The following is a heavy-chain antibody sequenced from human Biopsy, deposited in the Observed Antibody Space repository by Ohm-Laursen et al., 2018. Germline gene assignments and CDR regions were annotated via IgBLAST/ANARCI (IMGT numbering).Heavy chain of an antibody. V-gene: IGHV1-69*05. CDR1: GGTFSNYG. CDR2: NIPILGTG. Sequence: RISCKAPGGTFSNYGLNWVRQAPRQGLEGLGGNIPILGTGNYAPKFQDRVTVATDTSTSTATMELRSLRSDDTAVYYCATKLSGYFHHWGQGTLVIVSS. CDR3: ATKLSGYFHH. D-gene: IGHD2-15*01. J-gene: IGHJ1*01.